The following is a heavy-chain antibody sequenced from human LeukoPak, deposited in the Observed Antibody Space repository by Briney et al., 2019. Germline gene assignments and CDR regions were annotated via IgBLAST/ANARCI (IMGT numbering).Heavy chain of an antibody. CDR1: GFTFSSYA. D-gene: IGHD3-22*01. J-gene: IGHJ4*02. Sequence: GGSLRLSCAVSGFTFSSYAMSWVRQAPGKGLEWVSAISGSGGSTYYADSVKGRFTISRDNSKNTLYLQMNSLRAEDTAVYYCAKEEVYYDSSGYSNTFDYWGQGTLVTVSS. CDR3: AKEEVYYDSSGYSNTFDY. V-gene: IGHV3-23*01. CDR2: ISGSGGST.